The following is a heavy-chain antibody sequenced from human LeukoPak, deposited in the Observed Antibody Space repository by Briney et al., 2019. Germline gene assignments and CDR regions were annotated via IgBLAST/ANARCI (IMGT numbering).Heavy chain of an antibody. CDR3: ARDDSRDGSNYNYYGTDV. D-gene: IGHD5-24*01. J-gene: IGHJ6*02. CDR1: GGSISSGSYY. V-gene: IGHV4-61*02. Sequence: SQTLSLTCTVSGGSISSGSYYWSWIRQPAGKGLEWIGRIYTSGSTNYNPSLKSRVTISVDTSKNQFSLKLSSVTAADTAVYYCARDDSRDGSNYNYYGTDVWGQGTTVTVSS. CDR2: IYTSGST.